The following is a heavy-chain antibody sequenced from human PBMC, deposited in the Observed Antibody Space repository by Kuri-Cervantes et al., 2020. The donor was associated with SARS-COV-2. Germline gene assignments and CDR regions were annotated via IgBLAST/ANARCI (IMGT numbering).Heavy chain of an antibody. CDR3: ARFEEAGPDDAFDI. CDR2: IIPIFGTA. D-gene: IGHD6-13*01. J-gene: IGHJ3*02. Sequence: SVKVSCKASGGTFSSYATSWVRQAPGQGLEWMGGIIPIFGTANYAQKFQGRVTITADESTSTAYMELSSLRSEDTAVYYCARFEEAGPDDAFDIWGQGTMVTVSS. V-gene: IGHV1-69*13. CDR1: GGTFSSYA.